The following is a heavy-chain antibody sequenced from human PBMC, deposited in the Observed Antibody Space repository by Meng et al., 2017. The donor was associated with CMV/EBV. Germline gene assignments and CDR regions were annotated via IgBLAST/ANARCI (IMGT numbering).Heavy chain of an antibody. J-gene: IGHJ4*02. CDR1: GFTFSSYW. CDR2: IKQDGSEK. V-gene: IGHV3-7*01. D-gene: IGHD2-2*01. CDR3: AGDLRVVPAAVYYFDY. Sequence: GESLKISCAASGFTFSSYWMSWVRQAPGKGLEWVANIKQDGSEKYYVDSVKGRFTISRDNAKNSLYLQMNSLRAEDTAVYYCAGDLRVVPAAVYYFDYWGQGTLVTVSS.